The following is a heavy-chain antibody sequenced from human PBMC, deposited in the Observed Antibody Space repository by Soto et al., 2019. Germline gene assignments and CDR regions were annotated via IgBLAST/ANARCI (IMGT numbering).Heavy chain of an antibody. D-gene: IGHD2-15*01. CDR2: ISAYNGNT. Sequence: ASVKVSCKASGYTFSSYGINWVRQAPGQGLEWMGWISAYNGNTNYAQKLQGRVTMTTDTSTSTAYMELRSLRSDDTAVYYCARDEGVAPHTGPELGYCSGGSCYSHYWGQGTLVTVSS. V-gene: IGHV1-18*01. CDR1: GYTFSSYG. CDR3: ARDEGVAPHTGPELGYCSGGSCYSHY. J-gene: IGHJ4*02.